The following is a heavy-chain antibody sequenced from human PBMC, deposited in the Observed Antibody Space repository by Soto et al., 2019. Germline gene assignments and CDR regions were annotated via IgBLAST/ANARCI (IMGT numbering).Heavy chain of an antibody. J-gene: IGHJ6*02. CDR2: IIPIFGTA. V-gene: IGHV1-69*13. CDR1: GGTFSSYA. D-gene: IGHD4-4*01. CDR3: ARDWDSNYAHLRDFRGMDV. Sequence: SVKVSCKASGGTFSSYAISWVRQAPGQGLEWMGGIIPIFGTANYAQKLQGRVTITADESTSTAYMELSSLRSEDTAVYYCARDWDSNYAHLRDFRGMDVWGQGTTVTVSS.